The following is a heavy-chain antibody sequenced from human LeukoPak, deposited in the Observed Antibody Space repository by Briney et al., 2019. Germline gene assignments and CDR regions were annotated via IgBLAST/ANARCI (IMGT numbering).Heavy chain of an antibody. CDR2: MNPNSGNT. CDR1: GYTFTSYD. Sequence: GASVKVSCKASGYTFTSYDINWVRQATGQGLEWMGWMNPNSGNTGYAQKFQGRVTMTRNTSISTAYMELSSLRSEDTAVYYCARDLHPRLTGYFDYWGQGTLVTVSS. V-gene: IGHV1-8*01. D-gene: IGHD3-16*01. J-gene: IGHJ4*02. CDR3: ARDLHPRLTGYFDY.